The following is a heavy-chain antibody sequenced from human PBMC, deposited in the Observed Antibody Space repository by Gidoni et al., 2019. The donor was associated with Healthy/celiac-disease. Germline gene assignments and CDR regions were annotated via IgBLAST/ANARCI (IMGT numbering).Heavy chain of an antibody. J-gene: IGHJ3*02. CDR3: AQSGSYSDAFDI. CDR2: IYYSGST. CDR1: GGSISSSSYY. D-gene: IGHD1-26*01. Sequence: QLQLQESGPGLVKPSETLSLTCTVSGGSISSSSYYWGWIRQPPGKGLEWIGSIYYSGSTYYNPSLKSRVTISVDTSKNQFSLKLSSVTAADTAVYYCAQSGSYSDAFDIWGQGTMVTVSS. V-gene: IGHV4-39*07.